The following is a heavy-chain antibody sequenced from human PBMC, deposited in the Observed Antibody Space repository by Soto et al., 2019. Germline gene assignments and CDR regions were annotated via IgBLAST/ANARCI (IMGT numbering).Heavy chain of an antibody. CDR3: AGDYLRLNTLNGNFDSFGMDV. Sequence: EVQLLQSGGGLVQPGGSLSLSCAASGITFTTYAMSWVRQAPGKGLEWVSTVAANVTNRHYADFVKGRFTISRDNSKNTLSLQMNSLRVEDTAIYYCAGDYLRLNTLNGNFDSFGMDVWGQGTAVTVSS. D-gene: IGHD4-17*01. CDR2: VAANVTNR. V-gene: IGHV3-23*01. CDR1: GITFTTYA. J-gene: IGHJ6*02.